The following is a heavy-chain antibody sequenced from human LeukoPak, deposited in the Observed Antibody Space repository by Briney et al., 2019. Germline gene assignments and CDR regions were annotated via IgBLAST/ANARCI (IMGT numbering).Heavy chain of an antibody. CDR2: IYYSGST. CDR3: ARVLGSSSSFDY. Sequence: GSLRLSCAASGFTFSNYWMSWVRQAPGKGLEWIGYIYYSGSTNYNPSLKSRVTISVDTSKNQFSLKLSSVTAADTAVYYCARVLGSSSSFDYWGQGTLVTVSS. CDR1: GFTFSNYW. J-gene: IGHJ4*02. V-gene: IGHV4-59*01. D-gene: IGHD6-6*01.